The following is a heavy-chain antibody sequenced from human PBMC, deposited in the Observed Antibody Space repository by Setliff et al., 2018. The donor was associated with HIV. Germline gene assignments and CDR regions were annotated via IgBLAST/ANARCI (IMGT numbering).Heavy chain of an antibody. CDR1: GDTFNNCA. V-gene: IGHV1-69*05. Sequence: SVKVSCKASGDTFNNCAVTWVRQAPGQGLEWMGGSIPLFGTTNYAQKFQGRVTITTDESTSTAYMELSSLRSEDTAVYYCARESYYYDSSGQGPFKYFQHWGQGTLVTVSS. CDR2: SIPLFGTT. CDR3: ARESYYYDSSGQGPFKYFQH. D-gene: IGHD3-22*01. J-gene: IGHJ1*01.